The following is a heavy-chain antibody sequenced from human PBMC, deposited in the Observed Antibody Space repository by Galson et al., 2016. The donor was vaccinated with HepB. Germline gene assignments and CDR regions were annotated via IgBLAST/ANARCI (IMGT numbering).Heavy chain of an antibody. V-gene: IGHV3-30*04. CDR2: ISYDGSNK. CDR3: ARDGGWNDDYFDY. D-gene: IGHD1-1*01. J-gene: IGHJ4*02. Sequence: SLRLSCAASGFNFWRYAIHWVRQSPGKGLEWVAGISYDGSNKYYADSVKGRSTISRDNSKNTLYLQMNSLRVDDTAVYYCARDGGWNDDYFDYWGQGTLATVSS. CDR1: GFNFWRYA.